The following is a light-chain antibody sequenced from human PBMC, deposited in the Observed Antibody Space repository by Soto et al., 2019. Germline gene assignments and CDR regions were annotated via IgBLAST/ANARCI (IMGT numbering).Light chain of an antibody. CDR3: SSYTSSSTLNYV. CDR2: DVS. CDR1: SSDVVGDNY. Sequence: QSALTQPASVSGSPGQSITISFTGTSSDVVGDNYVSWYQQHPGKDPKLMIYDVSNRPSGVSNRFSGSKSVNTASLTISEHQAEDEADYYCSSYTSSSTLNYVFGTGTKLTVL. V-gene: IGLV2-14*01. J-gene: IGLJ1*01.